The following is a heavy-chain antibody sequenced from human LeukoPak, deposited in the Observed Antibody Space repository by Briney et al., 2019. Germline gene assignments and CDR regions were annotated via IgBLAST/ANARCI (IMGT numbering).Heavy chain of an antibody. CDR2: SRNKANSYTT. V-gene: IGHV3-72*01. CDR3: TRCSTGTRLYYFNY. J-gene: IGHJ4*02. CDR1: GSIFSDYY. Sequence: GGSLRLSCATSGSIFSDYYIDWVRQAPGKGLEWVGRSRNKANSYTTEYAASVKGRFTISRDDSENTLHLQMSSLKTEDTAMYYCTRCSTGTRLYYFNYWGQGTLVTVSS. D-gene: IGHD1/OR15-1a*01.